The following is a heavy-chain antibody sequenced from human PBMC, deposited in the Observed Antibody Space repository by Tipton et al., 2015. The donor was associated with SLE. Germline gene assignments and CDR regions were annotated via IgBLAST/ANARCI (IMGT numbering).Heavy chain of an antibody. CDR3: ATFDYTLGNYYNPHYFDY. J-gene: IGHJ4*02. CDR2: MNPTHSNT. CDR1: GYTFTDYN. D-gene: IGHD3-10*01. V-gene: IGHV1-8*01. Sequence: QLVQSGAEVKKPGASVKLSCKASGYTFTDYNINWVRQAAGQGLEWMGWMNPTHSNTGYVQKFQGRVTMTMDTSISTAYMELNDLTSEDTAVYYCATFDYTLGNYYNPHYFDYWGQGALVAVSS.